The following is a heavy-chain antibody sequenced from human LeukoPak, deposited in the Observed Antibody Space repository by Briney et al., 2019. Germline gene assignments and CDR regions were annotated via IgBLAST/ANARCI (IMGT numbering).Heavy chain of an antibody. CDR1: GYTVTGYY. D-gene: IGHD3-3*01. J-gene: IGHJ5*02. CDR3: AREGSAYAP. CDR2: INPNSGDT. Sequence: ASVKVSCKASGYTVTGYYMNWVRQAPRQGLGWRGWINPNSGDTDYAQKFQARVTMTRDTSITTAYMEMIRLTSDDTAVCDCAREGSAYAPWGQGTLVTVSS. V-gene: IGHV1-2*02.